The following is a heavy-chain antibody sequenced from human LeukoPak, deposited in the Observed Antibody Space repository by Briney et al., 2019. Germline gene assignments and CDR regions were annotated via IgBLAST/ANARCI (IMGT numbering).Heavy chain of an antibody. D-gene: IGHD2-8*01. CDR3: AKGFRNGGFDY. CDR2: ISGSGDTT. CDR1: GFTFSSYA. J-gene: IGHJ4*02. V-gene: IGHV3-23*01. Sequence: GGSLRLSCAASGFTFSSYAMSWVRKAPGKGLEWVSAISGSGDTTHYADSVKGRFTISRDNSKNTLYLQMNSLRADDTAKYYCAKGFRNGGFDYWGQGTLVTVSS.